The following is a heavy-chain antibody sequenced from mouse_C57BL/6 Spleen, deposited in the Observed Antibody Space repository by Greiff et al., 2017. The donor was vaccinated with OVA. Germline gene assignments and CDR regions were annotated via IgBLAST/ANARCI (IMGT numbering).Heavy chain of an antibody. V-gene: IGHV5-6*01. CDR1: GFTFSSYG. Sequence: EVQLVESGGDLVKPGGSLKLSCAASGFTFSSYGMSWVRQTPDQRLEWVATISSGGSYTYYPDSVKGRFTISRDNAKNTLYLQMSSLKSEDTAMYYCARQRAEYYFDYWGQGTTLTVSS. CDR3: ARQRAEYYFDY. CDR2: ISSGGSYT. D-gene: IGHD3-3*01. J-gene: IGHJ2*01.